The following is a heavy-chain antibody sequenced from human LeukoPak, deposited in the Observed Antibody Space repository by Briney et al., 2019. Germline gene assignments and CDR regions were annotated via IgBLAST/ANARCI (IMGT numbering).Heavy chain of an antibody. CDR3: ARDITIFGVAEWGAFDI. V-gene: IGHV1-2*02. D-gene: IGHD3-3*01. CDR2: INPNSGGT. J-gene: IGHJ3*02. Sequence: GASVKVSCKASGYTFTGYYMHWVRQAPGQGLEWMGWINPNSGGTNYAQKFQGRVTMTRDTSISTAYMELSRLRSDDTAVYYCARDITIFGVAEWGAFDIWGQGTMVTVSS. CDR1: GYTFTGYY.